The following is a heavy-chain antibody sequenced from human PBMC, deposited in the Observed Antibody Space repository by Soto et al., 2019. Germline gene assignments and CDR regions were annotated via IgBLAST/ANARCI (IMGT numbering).Heavy chain of an antibody. CDR1: GFTFSSYS. Sequence: GGSLRLSCAASGFTFSSYSLNWVRQAPGKGLEWISYIGSSSSITYFADSVKGRFTISRDNAKNSLYLQMNSLRAEDTAVYYCARDPPYCSSTSCYPPYFDYWGQGTLVTVSS. CDR3: ARDPPYCSSTSCYPPYFDY. D-gene: IGHD2-2*01. CDR2: IGSSSSIT. V-gene: IGHV3-48*04. J-gene: IGHJ4*02.